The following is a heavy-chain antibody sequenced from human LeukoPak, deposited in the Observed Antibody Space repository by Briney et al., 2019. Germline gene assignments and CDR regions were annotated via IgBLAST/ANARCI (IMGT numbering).Heavy chain of an antibody. CDR3: ARGPYCGGDCYSHLDY. CDR2: INHSGST. J-gene: IGHJ4*02. Sequence: SETLSLTCAVYGGSFSGYYWSWIRQPPGKGLEWIGEINHSGSTNYNPSLKGRVTISVDTSKNQFSLKLSSVTAADTAVYYCARGPYCGGDCYSHLDYRGQGTLVTVSS. D-gene: IGHD2-21*02. CDR1: GGSFSGYY. V-gene: IGHV4-34*01.